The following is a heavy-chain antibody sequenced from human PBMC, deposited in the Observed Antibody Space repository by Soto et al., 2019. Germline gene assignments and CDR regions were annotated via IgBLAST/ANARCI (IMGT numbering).Heavy chain of an antibody. Sequence: EVQVVESGGGLIQPGGSLRLSCAASGFIVSSSYMSWVRQAPEKGLEWVSLIYSGGTTYYADSVKGRFTVSRDNLKNTVYLQMNSLRAEDTAVYYCARDCGKYPYHYYGLDVWGQGTTVTVSS. V-gene: IGHV3-53*01. CDR3: ARDCGKYPYHYYGLDV. J-gene: IGHJ6*02. CDR2: IYSGGTT. CDR1: GFIVSSSY. D-gene: IGHD1-26*01.